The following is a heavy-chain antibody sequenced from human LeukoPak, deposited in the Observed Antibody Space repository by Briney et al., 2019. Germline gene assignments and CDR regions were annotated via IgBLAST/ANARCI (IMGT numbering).Heavy chain of an antibody. CDR1: GYTFTSYD. CDR2: MNPNSGNT. D-gene: IGHD3-22*01. J-gene: IGHJ5*02. Sequence: ASVKVSCKSSGYTFTSYDINWVRQATGQGLEWMGWMNPNSGNTGYAQKFQGRVTMTRNTSISTAYMELSSLRSEDTAVYYCARAPSRRRMIVVVTIKGILFDPWGQGTLVTVSS. CDR3: ARAPSRRRMIVVVTIKGILFDP. V-gene: IGHV1-8*01.